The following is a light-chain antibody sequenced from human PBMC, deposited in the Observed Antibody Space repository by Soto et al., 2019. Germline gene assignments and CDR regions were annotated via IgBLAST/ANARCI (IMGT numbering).Light chain of an antibody. CDR3: QHRSNWPPT. CDR2: DAS. V-gene: IGKV3-11*01. Sequence: EIVLTQSPATLSLSPGERATLSCRASQSVSSYLAWYQQKPGQAPRLLIYDASNRATGIPARFSGSGSGTDFTLTISRLEPEDFATYYCQHRSNWPPTFGQGTRLEIK. CDR1: QSVSSY. J-gene: IGKJ5*01.